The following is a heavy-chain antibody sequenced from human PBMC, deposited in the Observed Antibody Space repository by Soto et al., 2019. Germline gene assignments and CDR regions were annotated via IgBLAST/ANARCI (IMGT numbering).Heavy chain of an antibody. D-gene: IGHD6-19*01. Sequence: PVEVSCKASGYTFTAYYMRWVRQAPGQGLEWMGWSNPNRGNTNVAQKLQGRVTMTTDTSTTTAYMELRSLGSDDKPVYYCARDRSSGWVDYWGQGTLVTVS. CDR1: GYTFTAYY. CDR2: SNPNRGNT. V-gene: IGHV1-18*04. J-gene: IGHJ4*02. CDR3: ARDRSSGWVDY.